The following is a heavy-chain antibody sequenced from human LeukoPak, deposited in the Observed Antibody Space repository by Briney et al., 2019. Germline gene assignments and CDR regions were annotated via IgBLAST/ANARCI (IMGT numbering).Heavy chain of an antibody. CDR3: ARHYVWGSYRLDY. CDR2: IYYSGST. V-gene: IGHV4-39*01. D-gene: IGHD3-16*02. Sequence: PSETLSLTCTVSGGSISSSSYYWGWIRQPPGKGLEWIGSIYYSGSTNYNPSLKSRVTISVDTSKNQFSLNMISVTAADTAVYYCARHYVWGSYRLDYWGQGTLVTVSS. CDR1: GGSISSSSYY. J-gene: IGHJ4*02.